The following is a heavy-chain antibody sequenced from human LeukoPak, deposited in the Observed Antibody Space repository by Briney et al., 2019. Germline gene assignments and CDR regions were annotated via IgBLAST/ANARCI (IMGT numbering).Heavy chain of an antibody. D-gene: IGHD1-26*01. J-gene: IGHJ6*03. V-gene: IGHV4-59*01. Sequence: SETLSLTCTVSGGSISSYYWSWIRQPPGKGLEWIGYIYYSGSTNYNPSLKSRVTISVDTSKNQFSLKLSSVTAADTAVYYCARDRWELNYYYYMDVWGKGTTVTISS. CDR1: GGSISSYY. CDR2: IYYSGST. CDR3: ARDRWELNYYYYMDV.